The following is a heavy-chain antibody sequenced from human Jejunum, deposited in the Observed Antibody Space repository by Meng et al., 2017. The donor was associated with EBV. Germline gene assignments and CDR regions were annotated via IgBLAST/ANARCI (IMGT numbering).Heavy chain of an antibody. D-gene: IGHD3-22*01. CDR1: GGSVRTASYY. CDR2: IYYSGNT. V-gene: IGHV4-61*01. CDR3: ARVVDYYERSGYPDF. Sequence: QVQRQESGPGLVKPSETLSLTCTVSGGSVRTASYYWSWIRQSPGKGLEWIGYIYYSGNTNYNPSLKSRATITVDTSKNQFSLKLSSVTAADTAVYYCARVVDYYERSGYPDFWGQGTLVTVSS. J-gene: IGHJ4*02.